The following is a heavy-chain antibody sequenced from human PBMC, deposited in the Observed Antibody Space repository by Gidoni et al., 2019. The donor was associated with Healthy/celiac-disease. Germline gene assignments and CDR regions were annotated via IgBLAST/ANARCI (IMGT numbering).Heavy chain of an antibody. CDR3: ARVYYDFWSGWNYYYYGMDV. V-gene: IGHV3-21*01. J-gene: IGHJ6*02. D-gene: IGHD3-3*01. CDR1: GLTFSSFR. CDR2: ISSSSSYI. Sequence: EVQLVESGGGLVKPGGSWSISCAAYGLTFSSFRMNWVPQAPGKGLEWVSSISSSSSYIYYADSVKGRFTISRDNAKNSLYLQMNSLRAEDTAVYYCARVYYDFWSGWNYYYYGMDVWGQGTTVTVSS.